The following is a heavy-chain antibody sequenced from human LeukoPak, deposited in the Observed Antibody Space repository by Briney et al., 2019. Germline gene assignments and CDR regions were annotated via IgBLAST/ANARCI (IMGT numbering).Heavy chain of an antibody. CDR2: INHSGST. V-gene: IGHV4-34*01. J-gene: IGHJ4*02. CDR3: ARGRYSSSWLKYYYFDY. Sequence: PSETLSLTCTVYGGSISTYYWSWIRQPPGKGLEWIGEINHSGSTNYNPSLKSRVTISVDTSKNQFSLKLSSVTAADTAVYYCARGRYSSSWLKYYYFDYWGQGTLVTVSS. D-gene: IGHD6-13*01. CDR1: GGSISTYY.